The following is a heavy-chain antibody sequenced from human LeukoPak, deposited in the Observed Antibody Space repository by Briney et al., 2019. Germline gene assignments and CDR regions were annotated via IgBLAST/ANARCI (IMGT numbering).Heavy chain of an antibody. J-gene: IGHJ6*02. D-gene: IGHD6-13*01. CDR2: ISSSSSYI. Sequence: GGSLRLSCAASGFTFSSYSMNWVRQAPGKGLEWVSSISSSSSYIYYADSVKGRYTISRDNAKNSLYLQMNSLRAEDTAVYYCARVVFMAAAGRTYYYYGMDVWGQGTTVTVSS. V-gene: IGHV3-21*01. CDR1: GFTFSSYS. CDR3: ARVVFMAAAGRTYYYYGMDV.